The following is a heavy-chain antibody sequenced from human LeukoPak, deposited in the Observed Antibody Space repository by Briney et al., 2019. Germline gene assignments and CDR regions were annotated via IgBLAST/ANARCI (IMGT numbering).Heavy chain of an antibody. V-gene: IGHV3-30*18. CDR3: AKSYNWNDVGAFDI. Sequence: PGGSLRLSCATSGFTFSSFGMSWVRQAPGKGLEWVAVISYDGSNKYYADSVKGRFTISRDNSKNTLYLQMNSLRTEDTAVYYCAKSYNWNDVGAFDIWGQGTMVNVSS. J-gene: IGHJ3*02. CDR2: ISYDGSNK. CDR1: GFTFSSFG. D-gene: IGHD1-20*01.